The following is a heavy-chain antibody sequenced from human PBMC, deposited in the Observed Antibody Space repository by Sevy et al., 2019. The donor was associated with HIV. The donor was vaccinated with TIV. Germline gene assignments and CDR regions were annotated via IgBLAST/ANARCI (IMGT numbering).Heavy chain of an antibody. V-gene: IGHV3-30*04. D-gene: IGHD2-8*01. CDR2: ISFDGRNE. J-gene: IGHJ4*01. CDR1: EFTFGNHA. CDR3: ARDRCTDGVCFRSGYFDY. Sequence: GGSLRLSCAASEFTFGNHASHWVRQAPGKGLEWVAIISFDGRNEHYADSVKGRFTISRDNSKNTVYLQMTRLRTEDTAVYYCARDRCTDGVCFRSGYFDYWGQGTLVTVSS.